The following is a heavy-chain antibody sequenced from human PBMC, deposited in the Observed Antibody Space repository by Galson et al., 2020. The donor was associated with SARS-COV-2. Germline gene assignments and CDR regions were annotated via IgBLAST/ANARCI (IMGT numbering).Heavy chain of an antibody. CDR3: AKDPRVYSGYDLPEYFQH. CDR2: ISGSGGST. D-gene: IGHD5-12*01. CDR1: GFTVSSYA. J-gene: IGHJ1*01. V-gene: IGHV3-23*01. Sequence: GESLKISCAASGFTVSSYAMSWVRQAPGKGLEWVSAISGSGGSTYYADSVKGRFTISRDNSKNTLYLQMNSLRAEDTAVYYCAKDPRVYSGYDLPEYFQHWGQGTLVTVSS.